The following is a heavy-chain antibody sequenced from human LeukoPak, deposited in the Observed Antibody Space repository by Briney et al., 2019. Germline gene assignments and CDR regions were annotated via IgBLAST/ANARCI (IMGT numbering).Heavy chain of an antibody. Sequence: ASVKVSCKASGYTFTGHYMHWVRQAPGQGLEWMGWINPNSGGTNYAQKFQGRVTMTRDTSISTAYMELSRLRSDDTAVYYCAATPGYYYYGMDVWGQGTTVTVSS. V-gene: IGHV1-2*02. CDR3: AATPGYYYYGMDV. CDR1: GYTFTGHY. D-gene: IGHD2-15*01. CDR2: INPNSGGT. J-gene: IGHJ6*02.